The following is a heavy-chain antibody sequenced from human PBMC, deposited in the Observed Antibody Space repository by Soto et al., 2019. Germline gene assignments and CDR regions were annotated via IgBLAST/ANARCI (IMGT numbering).Heavy chain of an antibody. D-gene: IGHD2-21*02. CDR3: ARTLPSGDRHRGYWFDP. CDR1: GGTFSTYA. CDR2: VIPIFGTS. J-gene: IGHJ5*02. Sequence: QVQLVQSGAEVKKPGSSVKVSCKASGGTFSTYAINWVRQAPGQGLQWMGGVIPIFGTSNYAQRFQGRVTITADKSTSTAYMELRSLRSEDTAVYYCARTLPSGDRHRGYWFDPWGQGTLVTVSS. V-gene: IGHV1-69*06.